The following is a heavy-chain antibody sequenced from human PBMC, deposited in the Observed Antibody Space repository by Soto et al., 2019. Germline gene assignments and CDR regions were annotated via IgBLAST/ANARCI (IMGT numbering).Heavy chain of an antibody. CDR1: GFTFSSYS. CDR2: ISSSSSYI. J-gene: IGHJ6*02. Sequence: EVQLVESGGGLVKPGGSLRLSCAASGFTFSSYSMNWVRQAPGKGLEWVSSISSSSSYIYYADSVKGRFTISRDNAKNSLYLQMNSLRAEDTAVYYCARDREGYGDDGYYYYGMDVWGQGTTVTVSS. CDR3: ARDREGYGDDGYYYYGMDV. V-gene: IGHV3-21*01. D-gene: IGHD4-17*01.